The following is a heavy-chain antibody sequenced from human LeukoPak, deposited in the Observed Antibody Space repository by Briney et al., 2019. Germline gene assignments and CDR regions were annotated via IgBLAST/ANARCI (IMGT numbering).Heavy chain of an antibody. Sequence: ASVKVSCKASGYTFTSYGISWVRQAPGQGLEWMGWISAYNGKTNYAQKLQGRVTMTTDTSTSTAYMELRSLRSDDTAVYYCARDKDFWSGYKGGEFDYWGQGTLVTVSS. CDR3: ARDKDFWSGYKGGEFDY. CDR2: ISAYNGKT. CDR1: GYTFTSYG. J-gene: IGHJ4*02. V-gene: IGHV1-18*01. D-gene: IGHD3-3*01.